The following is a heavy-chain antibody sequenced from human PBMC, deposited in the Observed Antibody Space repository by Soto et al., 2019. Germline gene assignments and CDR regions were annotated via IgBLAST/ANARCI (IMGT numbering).Heavy chain of an antibody. V-gene: IGHV4-30-4*01. CDR3: ATAGGDYRRRVWYFDY. CDR2: IYYSGST. D-gene: IGHD4-17*01. Sequence: PSETLSLTCTVSGGSISSGDYYWSWIRQPPGKGLEWIGYIYYSGSTYYNPSLKSRVTISVDTSKNQFSLKLSSVTAADTAVYYCATAGGDYRRRVWYFDYWGQGTLVTVSS. CDR1: GGSISSGDYY. J-gene: IGHJ4*02.